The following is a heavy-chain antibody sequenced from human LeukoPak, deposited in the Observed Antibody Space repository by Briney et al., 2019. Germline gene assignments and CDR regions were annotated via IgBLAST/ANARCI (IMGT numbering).Heavy chain of an antibody. V-gene: IGHV3-66*02. CDR3: AREWAGAYYYYYMDV. CDR2: IYSGGST. Sequence: PGGSLRLSCAASGFTVSSNYMSWVRQAPGKGLEWVSDIYSGGSTYYADSVKGRFTISRDNSKNTLYLQMNSLRAEDTAVYYCAREWAGAYYYYYMDVWGKGTTDTVSS. J-gene: IGHJ6*03. D-gene: IGHD6-19*01. CDR1: GFTVSSNY.